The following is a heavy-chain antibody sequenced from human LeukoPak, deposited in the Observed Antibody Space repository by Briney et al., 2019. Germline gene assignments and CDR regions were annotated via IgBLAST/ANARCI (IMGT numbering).Heavy chain of an antibody. V-gene: IGHV3-48*01. Sequence: PGGSLRLSCAASGFTFNTYSMNWVRRAPGKGLEWVSYIGVSNSVIYYADSVKGRFTISRDNAKSSLYLQMNSLRADDTAVYYCARDRAMDDYWGQGTLVAVSS. J-gene: IGHJ4*02. D-gene: IGHD2-8*01. CDR3: ARDRAMDDY. CDR1: GFTFNTYS. CDR2: IGVSNSVI.